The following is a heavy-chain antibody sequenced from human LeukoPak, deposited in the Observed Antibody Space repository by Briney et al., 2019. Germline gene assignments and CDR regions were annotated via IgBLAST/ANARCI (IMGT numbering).Heavy chain of an antibody. CDR1: GGSITSGGYY. CDR2: IYHSGDT. CDR3: ARLIAADPQLDC. D-gene: IGHD6-13*01. Sequence: PSETLSLTCTVSGGSITSGGYYWRWIRQAPGRGLEWIGYIYHSGDTYSNPSLKGRATVSMDRSKNQFSLNLSSVTAADTAVYYCARLIAADPQLDCWGQGTLVTVSS. V-gene: IGHV4-30-2*01. J-gene: IGHJ4*02.